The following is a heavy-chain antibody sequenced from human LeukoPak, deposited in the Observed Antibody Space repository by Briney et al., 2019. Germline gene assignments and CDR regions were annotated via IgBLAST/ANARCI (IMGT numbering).Heavy chain of an antibody. J-gene: IGHJ4*02. CDR1: GGSISSGTYY. V-gene: IGHV4-61*02. CDR2: IYSSGST. CDR3: ARYGSGSYVDY. D-gene: IGHD3-10*01. Sequence: PSETLSLTCTVSGGSISSGTYYWTWIRQPAGKGLEWIGRIYSSGSTSYNPSLDSRVRISIDTSKNQFSLKLSSVTAADTAVYYCARYGSGSYVDYWGQGTLVTVSS.